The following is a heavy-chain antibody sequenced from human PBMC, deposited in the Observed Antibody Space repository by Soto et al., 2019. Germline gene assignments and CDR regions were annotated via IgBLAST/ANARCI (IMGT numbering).Heavy chain of an antibody. CDR1: GYTFTGNY. CDR2: ISPQTGGT. Sequence: QVQLVHAGAELKKPGASVKVSCKGSGYTFTGNYIHWVRQTPGQGPEWMGEISPQTGGTKYAQKYQGRVTMTRDTSITPVYMELSNLSPDDTAVYYCGRGRSGELVIFYWGQGTLVTVSS. J-gene: IGHJ4*02. V-gene: IGHV1-2*02. D-gene: IGHD1-26*01. CDR3: GRGRSGELVIFY.